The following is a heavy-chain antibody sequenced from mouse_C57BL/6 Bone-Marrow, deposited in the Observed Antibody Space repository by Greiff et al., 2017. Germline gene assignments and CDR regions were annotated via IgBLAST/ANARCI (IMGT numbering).Heavy chain of an antibody. CDR2: IYPGNSDT. D-gene: IGHD2-1*01. CDR1: GYTFTSYW. V-gene: IGHV1-5*01. J-gene: IGHJ4*01. Sequence: EVQLQQSGTVLARPGASVKMSCKTSGYTFTSYWMHWVKQRPGQGLEWIGAIYPGNSDTSYNQKFKGKAKLTAVTSASTAYMELSSLTNEDSAVYYCTNYYGNYDYAMDYWGQGTSVTVSS. CDR3: TNYYGNYDYAMDY.